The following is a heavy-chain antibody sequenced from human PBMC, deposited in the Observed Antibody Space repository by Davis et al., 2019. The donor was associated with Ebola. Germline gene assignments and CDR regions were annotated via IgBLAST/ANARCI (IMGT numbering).Heavy chain of an antibody. CDR1: GFTFSTYW. CDR2: IKQDGSQT. D-gene: IGHD1-14*01. CDR3: AVMPDDY. V-gene: IGHV3-7*01. J-gene: IGHJ4*02. Sequence: PGGSLRLSCAASGFTFSTYWMNWVRQVPGKGLEWVANIKQDGSQTNYGDSVKGRFTISRDNAKRSLYLQMNSLRAEDTAVYYCAVMPDDYWGQGTLVTVSS.